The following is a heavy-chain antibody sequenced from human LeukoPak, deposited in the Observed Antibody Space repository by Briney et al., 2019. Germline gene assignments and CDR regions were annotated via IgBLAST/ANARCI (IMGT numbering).Heavy chain of an antibody. J-gene: IGHJ4*02. CDR1: GFTFSSHD. D-gene: IGHD3-3*01. V-gene: IGHV3-23*01. CDR3: AKRSGGPSPFDY. CDR2: ISGAGRST. Sequence: GGSLRLSCAASGFTFSSHDMSWVRQAPGKGLEWVSAISGAGRSTYYADSVEGRFTISRDNSKNTLYLQMNSLRADDTAVYYCAKRSGGPSPFDYWGQGALVTVSS.